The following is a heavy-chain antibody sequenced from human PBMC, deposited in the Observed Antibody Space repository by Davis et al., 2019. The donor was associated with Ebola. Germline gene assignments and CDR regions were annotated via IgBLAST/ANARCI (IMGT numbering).Heavy chain of an antibody. V-gene: IGHV3-7*03. CDR3: SRILDD. Sequence: PGGSLRLSCAASGFTFSYSWMDWVRQAPGKGLELVANINQDGSEKFYVDSVKGRFTISRDNAKNSLYLQMNSLRAEDTAVYFCSRILDDWGQGTLVTVSS. J-gene: IGHJ4*02. CDR1: GFTFSYSW. CDR2: INQDGSEK.